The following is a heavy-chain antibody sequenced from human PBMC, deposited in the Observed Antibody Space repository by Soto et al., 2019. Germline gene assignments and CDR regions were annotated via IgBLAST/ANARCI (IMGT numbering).Heavy chain of an antibody. Sequence: EVHLLESGGDLVRPGGSLRLSCAASGFSFHEYTMNWVRQAPGKGLEWVSGIYGAASGIYYADSVKGRFTISRDNSRNTVYLQMNNLRAEDTAVYYCAKDRHPDGVWDIDCWGQGARVTVSS. J-gene: IGHJ4*02. CDR2: IYGAASGI. CDR1: GFSFHEYT. D-gene: IGHD4-17*01. V-gene: IGHV3-23*01. CDR3: AKDRHPDGVWDIDC.